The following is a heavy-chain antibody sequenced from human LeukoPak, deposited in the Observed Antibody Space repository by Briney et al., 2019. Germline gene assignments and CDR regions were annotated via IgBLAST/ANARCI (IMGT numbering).Heavy chain of an antibody. D-gene: IGHD2/OR15-2a*01. CDR2: IWYDGSKK. CDR3: ARSNTVISNYYYGMDV. CDR1: GFTFRSHG. V-gene: IGHV3-33*01. J-gene: IGHJ6*02. Sequence: PGGSLRLSCAASGFTFRSHGMQWVRQAPGKGLEWVAVIWYDGSKKYYADSVKGRFTISRDNSKNTLDLQMSSLRAEDTAEYYCARSNTVISNYYYGMDVWGQGTTDTVSS.